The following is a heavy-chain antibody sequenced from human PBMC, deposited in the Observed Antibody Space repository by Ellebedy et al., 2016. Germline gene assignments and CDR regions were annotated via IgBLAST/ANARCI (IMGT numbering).Heavy chain of an antibody. J-gene: IGHJ2*01. D-gene: IGHD3-22*01. CDR2: ISFDGSNK. CDR1: GFALSYYG. Sequence: GGSLRLSXAASGFALSYYGTHWVRQVPGKGLEWVAAISFDGSNKYYAESVKGRLTISRDNSKNTVDLQMNSLRVDDTAVYYCARDSDTSARHWYFDLWGRGTLVTVSS. CDR3: ARDSDTSARHWYFDL. V-gene: IGHV3-33*01.